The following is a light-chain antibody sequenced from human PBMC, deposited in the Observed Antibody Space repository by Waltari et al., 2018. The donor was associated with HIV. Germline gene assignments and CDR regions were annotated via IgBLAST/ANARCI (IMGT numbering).Light chain of an antibody. CDR2: LNSDGSH. Sequence: QLVLTQSPSASASLRASVKLTCTLSSGHSSYPIARHQQQPEKGPRYLMKLNSDGSHSKGDGIPDRFSGSSSGAERYLTISSLQSEDEADYYCQTWGTGILVFGGGTNLTVL. CDR3: QTWGTGILV. J-gene: IGLJ3*02. CDR1: SGHSSYP. V-gene: IGLV4-69*01.